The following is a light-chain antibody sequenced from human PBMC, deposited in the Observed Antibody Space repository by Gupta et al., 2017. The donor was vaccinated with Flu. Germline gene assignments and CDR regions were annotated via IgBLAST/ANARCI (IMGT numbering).Light chain of an antibody. J-gene: IGLJ1*01. Sequence: QSALTQPRSVSGSPKQSVTISCTGTSRNVGGYTYVSWYQQPPGKAPKLIIYDVNKRPSGVPDRFSGTKSGNTASLTIAGLLPEDEADYYCCSYAGSYTFYVFGTGTKVTVL. CDR3: CSYAGSYTFYV. CDR2: DVN. CDR1: SRNVGGYTY. V-gene: IGLV2-11*01.